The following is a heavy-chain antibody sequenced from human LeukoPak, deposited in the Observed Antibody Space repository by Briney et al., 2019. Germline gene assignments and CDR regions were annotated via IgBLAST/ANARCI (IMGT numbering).Heavy chain of an antibody. CDR1: GFTFSNAW. Sequence: PRGSLRLSCAASGFTFSNAWMSWVRQAPGKGLEWVGRIKSKTDGGTTDYAAPVKGRFTISRDDSKNTLYLQMNSLKTEDTAVYYCTTTSIAVAGPFDYWGQGTLVTVSS. V-gene: IGHV3-15*01. J-gene: IGHJ4*02. CDR2: IKSKTDGGTT. D-gene: IGHD6-19*01. CDR3: TTTSIAVAGPFDY.